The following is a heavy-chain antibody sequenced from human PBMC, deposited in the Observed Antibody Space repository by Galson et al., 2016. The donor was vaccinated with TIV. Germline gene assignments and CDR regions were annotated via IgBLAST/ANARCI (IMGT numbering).Heavy chain of an antibody. CDR3: ARDYDYWSGDSWGY. V-gene: IGHV3-21*01. J-gene: IGHJ4*02. Sequence: SLRLSCAASGFTFSSYGLSWVRQSPAKGLEWVASISRSSNFIFYADSVKGRFTISRDDAEDSLYLQMSGLRVDDTAVYYCARDYDYWSGDSWGYWGQGILVTVSS. CDR1: GFTFSSYG. D-gene: IGHD3-3*01. CDR2: ISRSSNFI.